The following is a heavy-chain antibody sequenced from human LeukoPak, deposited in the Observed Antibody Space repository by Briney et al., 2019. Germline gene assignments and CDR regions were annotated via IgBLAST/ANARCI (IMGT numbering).Heavy chain of an antibody. CDR3: ASVWTGGAYFDS. J-gene: IGHJ4*02. V-gene: IGHV3-21*01. D-gene: IGHD3/OR15-3a*01. Sequence: GGSMRLSCAASGFTLSSFKMTWVRQAPGKGLEWVASISPSSSYISYADSLKGRVTVSRDNTKNSVFLQMSSLRAEDTAVYYCASVWTGGAYFDSWGQGTLVSVS. CDR1: GFTLSSFK. CDR2: ISPSSSYI.